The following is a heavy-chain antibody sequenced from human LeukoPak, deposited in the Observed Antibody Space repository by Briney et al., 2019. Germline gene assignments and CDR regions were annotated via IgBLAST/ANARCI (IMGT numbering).Heavy chain of an antibody. V-gene: IGHV4-59*01. D-gene: IGHD1-26*01. CDR1: GGSISSYY. Sequence: PSETLSLTCTVSGGSISSYYWSWIRQPPGKGLEWIGYISYSGSTNYNPSLKSRVSISVETSKNQFSLKLSSVTAADTAVYYCARGRELVGDLFDYWGQGTLVTVSS. CDR3: ARGRELVGDLFDY. CDR2: ISYSGST. J-gene: IGHJ4*02.